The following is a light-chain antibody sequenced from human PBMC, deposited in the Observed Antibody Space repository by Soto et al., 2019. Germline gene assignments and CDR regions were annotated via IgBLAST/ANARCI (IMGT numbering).Light chain of an antibody. CDR3: SSYTSSSTLDVV. V-gene: IGLV2-14*01. CDR1: SSDIGNYNY. J-gene: IGLJ2*01. CDR2: AVS. Sequence: QSALTQPASVSGSPGQSVTISCTGTSSDIGNYNYVSWYQQHPGKAPKLMIYAVSYRPSGVSNRFSGSKSGNTASLTISGLQAEDEAEYHCSSYTSSSTLDVVFGGGTKLTVL.